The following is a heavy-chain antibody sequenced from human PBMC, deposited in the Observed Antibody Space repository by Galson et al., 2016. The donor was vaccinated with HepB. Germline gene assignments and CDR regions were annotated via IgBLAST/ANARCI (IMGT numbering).Heavy chain of an antibody. D-gene: IGHD3-3*01. V-gene: IGHV4-59*11. CDR3: ARGALVGVVLNGFDP. CDR1: GGSITGHF. CDR2: IHSSGNT. J-gene: IGHJ5*02. Sequence: SETLSLTCTLSGGSITGHFWNWIRQPPGKGLEWIGYIHSSGNTNYNPSLKSRITISLDTSKDQFSLRLTSVTSADTAVYYCARGALVGVVLNGFDPWGRGSPVTVSS.